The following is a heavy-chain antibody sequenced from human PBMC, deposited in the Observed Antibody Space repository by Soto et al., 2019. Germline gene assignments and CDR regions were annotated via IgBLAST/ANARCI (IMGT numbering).Heavy chain of an antibody. CDR3: TGTFYSGYDVFDY. CDR2: IRSKANSYAT. D-gene: IGHD5-12*01. CDR1: GFTFSGSA. V-gene: IGHV3-73*01. J-gene: IGHJ4*02. Sequence: PGGSLRLSCAASGFTFSGSAMHWVRQASGKGLEWVGRIRSKANSYATAYAASVKGRFTISRDDSKNTAYLQMNSLKTEDTAVYYCTGTFYSGYDVFDYWGQGTLVTVTS.